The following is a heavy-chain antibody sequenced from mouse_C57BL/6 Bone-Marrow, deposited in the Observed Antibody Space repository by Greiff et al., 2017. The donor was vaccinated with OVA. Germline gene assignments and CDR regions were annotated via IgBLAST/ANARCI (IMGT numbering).Heavy chain of an antibody. D-gene: IGHD2-4*01. Sequence: DVKLVESGGGLVKPGGSLKLSCAASGFTFSSYAMSWVRQTPEKRLEWVATISDGGSYTYYPDNVKGRFTISRDNAKNNLYLQMDHLKSEDTAMYYCARDVIYYDYNYYAMDYWGQGTSVTVSS. CDR1: GFTFSSYA. J-gene: IGHJ4*01. CDR2: ISDGGSYT. CDR3: ARDVIYYDYNYYAMDY. V-gene: IGHV5-4*01.